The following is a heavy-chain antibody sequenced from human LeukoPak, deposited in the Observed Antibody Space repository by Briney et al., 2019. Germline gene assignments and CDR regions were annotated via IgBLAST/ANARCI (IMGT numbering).Heavy chain of an antibody. CDR3: APIVVVVAPLDY. D-gene: IGHD2-15*01. Sequence: GGSLRLSCAASGFTFDDYGMSWIRQAPGKGLEWVSYISSSGSTIYYADSVKGRFTISRDNAKNSLYLQMNSLRAEDTAVYYCAPIVVVVAPLDYWGQGTLVTVSS. CDR1: GFTFDDYG. J-gene: IGHJ4*02. CDR2: ISSSGSTI. V-gene: IGHV3-11*04.